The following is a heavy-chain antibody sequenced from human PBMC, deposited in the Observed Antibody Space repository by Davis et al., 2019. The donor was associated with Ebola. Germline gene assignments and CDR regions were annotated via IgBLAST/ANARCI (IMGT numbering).Heavy chain of an antibody. V-gene: IGHV4-59*01. CDR2: IYYSGST. D-gene: IGHD3-10*01. Sequence: MPSETLSLTCTVSGGSISSYYWSWIRQPPGKGLEWIGSIYYSGSTNYNPSLKSRVTISVDTPKNQFSLKLRSVTAADPDVYYCARGGLTKVRGVMDYYYYYGMDVWGQGTTVTVSS. CDR1: GGSISSYY. CDR3: ARGGLTKVRGVMDYYYYYGMDV. J-gene: IGHJ6*02.